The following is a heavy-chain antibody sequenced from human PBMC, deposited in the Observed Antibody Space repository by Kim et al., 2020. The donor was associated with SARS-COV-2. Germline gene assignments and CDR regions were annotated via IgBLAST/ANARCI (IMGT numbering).Heavy chain of an antibody. Sequence: SDTLSLTCTVSGGSLSSSSYYWGWIRQPPGKELEWIGSISYSGTTHYSPSLKSRVTISVDTSKNQFSLKLSSVTAADTAVYYCASEVSPRSGMDVWGQGT. CDR1: GGSLSSSSYY. V-gene: IGHV4-39*01. CDR2: ISYSGTT. CDR3: ASEVSPRSGMDV. J-gene: IGHJ6*02.